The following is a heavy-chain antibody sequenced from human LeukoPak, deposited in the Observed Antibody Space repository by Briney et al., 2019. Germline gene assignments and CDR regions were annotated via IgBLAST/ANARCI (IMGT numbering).Heavy chain of an antibody. Sequence: SVKVSCKASGGTFSNYAISWVRQAPGQGLEWMGGIIPIFGTANYAQKFQGRCTITADESTSTAYMELSSLRSEDTAVYYCARARPHYYDSSGYRDAFDIWGQGTMVTVSS. CDR1: GGTFSNYA. J-gene: IGHJ3*02. CDR2: IIPIFGTA. V-gene: IGHV1-69*13. CDR3: ARARPHYYDSSGYRDAFDI. D-gene: IGHD3-22*01.